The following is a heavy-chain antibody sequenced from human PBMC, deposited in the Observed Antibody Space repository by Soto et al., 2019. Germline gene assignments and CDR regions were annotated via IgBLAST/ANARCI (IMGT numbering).Heavy chain of an antibody. CDR1: GFSLSPSGVG. V-gene: IGHV2-5*02. J-gene: IGHJ6*02. CDR3: AYLPCSGGSCYWFSFSGMDV. CDR2: IYWDDDK. D-gene: IGHD2-15*01. Sequence: QITLKESGTTLVKPTQTITLTCTFSGFSLSPSGVGVAWIRQPPGKALEWLALIYWDDDKRYRPSLESRLTITKDTSKNHVVLTMTNMDSVDTATYYCAYLPCSGGSCYWFSFSGMDVWGQGTTVTVSS.